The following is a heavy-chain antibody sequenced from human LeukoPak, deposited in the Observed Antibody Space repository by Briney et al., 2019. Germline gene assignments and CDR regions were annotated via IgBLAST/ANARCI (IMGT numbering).Heavy chain of an antibody. J-gene: IGHJ4*02. CDR3: ARDQGGYDSSGYSFDY. V-gene: IGHV3-33*01. CDR2: MWYDGSNK. D-gene: IGHD3-22*01. CDR1: GFTFSSYG. Sequence: PGGSPRLSCAASGFTFSSYGMHWVRQAPGKGLVWVAVMWYDGSNKYYADSVKGRFTISRDNSKNTLYLQMNSLRAEDTAVYYCARDQGGYDSSGYSFDYWGQGTLVTVSS.